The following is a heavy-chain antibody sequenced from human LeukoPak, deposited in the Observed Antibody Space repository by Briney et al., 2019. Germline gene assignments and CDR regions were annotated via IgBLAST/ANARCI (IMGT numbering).Heavy chain of an antibody. J-gene: IGHJ3*02. CDR1: GFTLSNYW. D-gene: IGHD1-26*01. V-gene: IGHV3-74*01. CDR2: INTDGSST. Sequence: PGGSLRLSCSASGFTLSNYWIHWVRQAPGTGLVWVSRINTDGSSTNYADSVKGRFTVSRDNAKNSLYLQMNSLRAEDTAVYYCARGGSYLSAFDIWGQGTMVTVSS. CDR3: ARGGSYLSAFDI.